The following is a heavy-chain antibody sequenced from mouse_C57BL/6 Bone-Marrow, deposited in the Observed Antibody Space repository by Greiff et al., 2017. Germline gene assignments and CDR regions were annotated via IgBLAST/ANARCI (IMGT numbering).Heavy chain of an antibody. V-gene: IGHV2-9-1*01. CDR2: IWTGGGT. CDR1: GFSLTSYA. CDR3: ARNSASLMLDY. Sequence: VKVVESGPGLVAPSQSLSITCTVSGFSLTSYAIGWVRQPPGKGLEWLGVIWTGGGTNYNSAPKSRLSISKDNSKNQVFLKLNSLRTDDTARYYCARNSASLMLDYWGQGTSVTVSS. D-gene: IGHD2-3*01. J-gene: IGHJ4*01.